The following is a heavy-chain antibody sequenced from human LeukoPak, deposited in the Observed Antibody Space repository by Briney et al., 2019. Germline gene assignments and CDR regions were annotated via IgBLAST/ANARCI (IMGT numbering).Heavy chain of an antibody. CDR2: ISYDGSNK. V-gene: IGHV3-30-3*01. Sequence: GGSLRLSCAASGFTFSSYAMHWVRQAPGKGLEWVAVISYDGSNKYYADSVKGRFTISRDNSKNTLYLQMNSLRAEDTAVYYCARDYGYPDAFDIWGQGTMVTVSS. CDR1: GFTFSSYA. D-gene: IGHD3-16*02. J-gene: IGHJ3*02. CDR3: ARDYGYPDAFDI.